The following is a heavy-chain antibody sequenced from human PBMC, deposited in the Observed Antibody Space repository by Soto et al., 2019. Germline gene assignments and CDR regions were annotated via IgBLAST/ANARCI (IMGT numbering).Heavy chain of an antibody. CDR3: AKDKVFSPPHYYFDL. CDR2: ISWNSGSL. D-gene: IGHD2-8*01. J-gene: IGHJ2*01. V-gene: IGHV3-9*01. CDR1: GFTFDDYA. Sequence: EVQLVESGGGLVQAGGSLRLSCAASGFTFDDYAMHWVRRAPGKGLEWVAHISWNSGSLGYADSVKGRFTISRDNAKNSLYLLMNILIREDTAFYYCAKDKVFSPPHYYFDLWGRGTLVTVSS.